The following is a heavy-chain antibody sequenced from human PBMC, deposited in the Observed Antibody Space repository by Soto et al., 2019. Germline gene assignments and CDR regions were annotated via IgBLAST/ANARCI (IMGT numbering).Heavy chain of an antibody. CDR2: VYWNDNR. D-gene: IGHD1-26*01. CDR3: VHRLTTTMSGSTKSYNWFDH. J-gene: IGHJ5*02. V-gene: IGHV2-5*01. Sequence: SGPTLVNPTQTLTLTCRFSGFSLSTSGVGVGWIRQPPGKALEWLALVYWNDNRRYSPSLRSRLTITKDTFRNQVVLTMTNVDPVEKATYYCVHRLTTTMSGSTKSYNWFDHWGQGILVTVYS. CDR1: GFSLSTSGVG.